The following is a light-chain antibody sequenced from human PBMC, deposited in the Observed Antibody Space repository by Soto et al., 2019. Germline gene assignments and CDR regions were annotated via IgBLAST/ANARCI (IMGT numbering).Light chain of an antibody. CDR3: QTWGTGGV. CDR1: SGHSSYA. Sequence: QPVLTQSPSASASLGASVKLTCTLSSGHSSYAIALHQQQPEKGPRYFMKLNSDGSHSKGDGIPDRFSGSSSGAERYLTISSLQAEDEANYYCQTWGTGGVFGGGTKLTVL. V-gene: IGLV4-69*01. J-gene: IGLJ2*01. CDR2: LNSDGSH.